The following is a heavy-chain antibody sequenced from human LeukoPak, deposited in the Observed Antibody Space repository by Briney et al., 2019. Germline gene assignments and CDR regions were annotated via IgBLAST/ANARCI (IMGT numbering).Heavy chain of an antibody. Sequence: GASVKVSCKASGGTFSSYAISWVRQAPGQGLEWMGWISAYNGNTNYAQKLQGRVTMTTDTSTSTAYMELRSLRSDDTAVYYCARDAPPPDSSGPINDYWGQGTLVTVSS. V-gene: IGHV1-18*01. CDR3: ARDAPPPDSSGPINDY. D-gene: IGHD3-22*01. J-gene: IGHJ4*02. CDR1: GGTFSSYA. CDR2: ISAYNGNT.